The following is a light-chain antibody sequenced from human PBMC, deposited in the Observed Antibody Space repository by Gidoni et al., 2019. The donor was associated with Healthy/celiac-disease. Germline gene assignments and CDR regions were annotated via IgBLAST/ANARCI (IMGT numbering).Light chain of an antibody. Sequence: DIVMTQSPDSLAVSLGERATINCKSSQSVLYSSNNKNYFAWYQQKPGQPPKLLIYWASTRESGVPDRFSGSGSGTDVTLTISSLQAEDVAVYYCKQYYSTPRTFGPGTKVDIK. V-gene: IGKV4-1*01. J-gene: IGKJ3*01. CDR1: QSVLYSSNNKNY. CDR3: KQYYSTPRT. CDR2: WAS.